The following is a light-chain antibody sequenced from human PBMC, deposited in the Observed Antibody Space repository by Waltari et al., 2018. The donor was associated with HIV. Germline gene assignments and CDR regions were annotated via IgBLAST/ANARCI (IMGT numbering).Light chain of an antibody. CDR2: RAS. CDR1: QSISTL. V-gene: IGKV1-5*03. J-gene: IGKJ3*01. Sequence: DIQMTQSPSTLSASIGARVTITCRASQSISTLLAWYQQKPGKAPKLLIYRASTLESGVPSRFSGSGSGTDFTLTISSLQPDDFATYYCQQYNTFGFGPGTKVDIK. CDR3: QQYNTFG.